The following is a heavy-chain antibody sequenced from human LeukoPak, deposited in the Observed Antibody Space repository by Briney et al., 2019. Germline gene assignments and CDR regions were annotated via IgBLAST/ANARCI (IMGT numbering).Heavy chain of an antibody. V-gene: IGHV3-30*02. J-gene: IGHJ4*02. D-gene: IGHD6-13*01. Sequence: GGSLRPSCAASGFTFSSYGMHWVRQAPGKGLDWVAFIRYDGGNKNYADSVKGRFTTSRDNSKNTLYMQMNSLRAEDTDVYYCAKGRSSWYGEYYFDYWGQGTLVTVSS. CDR3: AKGRSSWYGEYYFDY. CDR2: IRYDGGNK. CDR1: GFTFSSYG.